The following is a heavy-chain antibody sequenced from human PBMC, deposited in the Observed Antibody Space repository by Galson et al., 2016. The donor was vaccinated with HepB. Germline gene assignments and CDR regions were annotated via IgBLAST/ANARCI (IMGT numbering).Heavy chain of an antibody. CDR2: IYYSGST. V-gene: IGHV4-61*08. CDR1: GGSVSSGGYY. J-gene: IGHJ5*02. CDR3: ASASGGGGFIIFDP. Sequence: SETLSLTCTVSGGSVSSGGYYWNWIRQPPGKGLEWIGYIYYSGSTNYNPSLKSRVTISVDTAKNQFSLKLSSVTAADTAVYYCASASGGGGFIIFDPWGQGTLVTVSS. D-gene: IGHD3-10*01.